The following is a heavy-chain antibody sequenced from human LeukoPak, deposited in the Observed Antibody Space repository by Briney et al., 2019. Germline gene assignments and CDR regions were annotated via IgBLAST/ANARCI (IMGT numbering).Heavy chain of an antibody. D-gene: IGHD3-10*01. CDR1: GGSVRSGNDY. V-gene: IGHV4-61*01. J-gene: IGHJ4*02. Sequence: PSETLSLTCTVSGGSVRSGNDYCTWIRQPPAKELKWLGHISYSGSTNYNRSLKSRVTISLETSKNQLSLKLSSVTTADTGVYYCARGQAALWFGELWGQGTLVTVSS. CDR3: ARGQAALWFGEL. CDR2: ISYSGST.